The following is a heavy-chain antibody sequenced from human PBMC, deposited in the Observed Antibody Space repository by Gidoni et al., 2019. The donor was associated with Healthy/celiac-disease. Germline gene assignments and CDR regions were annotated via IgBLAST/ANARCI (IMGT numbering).Heavy chain of an antibody. CDR1: GFTVSSNY. CDR2: IYSGGST. Sequence: EVQLVESGGGLVQPGGSLRLSCAASGFTVSSNYMSWVRQAPGKGLEWVSVIYSGGSTYYADSVKGRFTISRDNSKNTLYLQMNSLRAEDTAVYYCARYCSSTSCYTEAFDIWGQGTMVTVSS. V-gene: IGHV3-66*01. D-gene: IGHD2-2*02. J-gene: IGHJ3*02. CDR3: ARYCSSTSCYTEAFDI.